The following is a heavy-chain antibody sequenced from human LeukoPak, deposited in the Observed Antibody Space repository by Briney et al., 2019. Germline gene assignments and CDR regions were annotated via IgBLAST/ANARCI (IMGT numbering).Heavy chain of an antibody. J-gene: IGHJ4*02. V-gene: IGHV4-31*03. Sequence: SETLSLTCTVSGGSISSGGYYWSWIRQHPGKGLEWIGYIYYSGSTYYNPSLKSRVTLSVDTSKNQFSLKLSSVTAADTAVYYCARARRVASSPDIVATDFDYWGQGTLVTVSS. CDR3: ARARRVASSPDIVATDFDY. CDR2: IYYSGST. D-gene: IGHD5-12*01. CDR1: GGSISSGGYY.